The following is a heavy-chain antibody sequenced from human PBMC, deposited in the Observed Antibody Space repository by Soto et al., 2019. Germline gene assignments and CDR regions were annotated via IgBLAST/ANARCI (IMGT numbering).Heavy chain of an antibody. CDR1: GYTFYSHS. CDR2: INADYGNT. CDR3: ARCIQGDYYYGMNV. D-gene: IGHD5-18*01. J-gene: IGHJ6*02. Sequence: QAQLVQSGAEVRKPGASVKVSCKASGYTFYSHSISWVRQAPGQGLEWMGRINADYGNTHDAQKFRGRVTMTTNTATTTVYMELTNLRSDETAVYYCARCIQGDYYYGMNVWGHGATVTVSS. V-gene: IGHV1-18*01.